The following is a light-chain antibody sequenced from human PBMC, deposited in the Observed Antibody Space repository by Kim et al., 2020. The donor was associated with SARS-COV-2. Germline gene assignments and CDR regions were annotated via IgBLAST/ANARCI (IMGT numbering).Light chain of an antibody. J-gene: IGLJ2*01. V-gene: IGLV3-9*01. CDR3: QVWDSSTVV. Sequence: SYELTQPLSVSVAQGQTARITCGGNNIGSKNVHWYQQKPSQAPVLVIYRDSNRPSGIPERFSGSNSGNTATLTISRAQAGDEADYYCQVWDSSTVVFGGGTQLTVL. CDR2: RDS. CDR1: NIGSKN.